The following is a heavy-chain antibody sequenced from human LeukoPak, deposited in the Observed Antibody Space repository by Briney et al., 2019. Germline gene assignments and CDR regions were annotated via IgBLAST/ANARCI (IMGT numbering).Heavy chain of an antibody. D-gene: IGHD5-18*01. J-gene: IGHJ4*02. CDR2: INPNSGGT. CDR3: AREGRGDSYGFPFDF. V-gene: IGHV1-2*02. CDR1: GYTFTGYY. Sequence: GASVKVSCKASGYTFTGYYMHWVRQAPGQGLEWMGWINPNSGGTNYAQKFQGRVTMTRDTSISTAYMELSRLRSDDTAVYYCAREGRGDSYGFPFDFWGQGTLVTVSS.